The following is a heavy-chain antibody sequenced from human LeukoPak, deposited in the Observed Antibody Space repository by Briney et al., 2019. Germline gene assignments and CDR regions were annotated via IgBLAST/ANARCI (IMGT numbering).Heavy chain of an antibody. CDR1: GFTFSDAS. J-gene: IGHJ5*02. D-gene: IGHD3-10*01. CDR2: IKTRAFGRAT. V-gene: IGHV3-15*01. Sequence: PGGSLRLSCQGSGFTFSDASMSWIRQAPGKGLEWIGSIKTRAFGRATENSASVKGRFSISRDDSKKSVYLEMNNLKIEDTGLYFCTRDLTGRSWFDPWGQGTLVTVSS. CDR3: TRDLTGRSWFDP.